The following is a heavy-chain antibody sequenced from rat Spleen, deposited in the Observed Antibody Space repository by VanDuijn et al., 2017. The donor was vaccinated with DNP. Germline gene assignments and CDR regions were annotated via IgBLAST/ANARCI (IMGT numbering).Heavy chain of an antibody. Sequence: EVQLVETGGGLVQPGRSLKLSCVVSGFTFSSYWMFWIRQAPGKGLEWVASINTDGSSTHYLDSVKGRFTISRDNARNTLYLQMDSLRSEDTATYYCATHGTFVYWGQGTLVTVSS. CDR2: INTDGSST. CDR1: GFTFSSYW. D-gene: IGHD1-7*01. CDR3: ATHGTFVY. J-gene: IGHJ3*01. V-gene: IGHV5-58*01.